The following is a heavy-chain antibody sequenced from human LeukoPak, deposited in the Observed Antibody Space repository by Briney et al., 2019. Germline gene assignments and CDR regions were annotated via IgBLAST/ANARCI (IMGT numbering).Heavy chain of an antibody. CDR3: ARGSQPIVVVPAAMEPPFDY. J-gene: IGHJ4*02. D-gene: IGHD2-2*01. CDR1: GGTFSSYA. V-gene: IGHV1-69*01. Sequence: RASVKVSCKASGGTFSSYAISWVRQAPGQGLEWMGGIIPIFGTANYAQKFQGRVTITADESTSTAYMELSSLRSEDTAVYYCARGSQPIVVVPAAMEPPFDYWGQGTLVTVSS. CDR2: IIPIFGTA.